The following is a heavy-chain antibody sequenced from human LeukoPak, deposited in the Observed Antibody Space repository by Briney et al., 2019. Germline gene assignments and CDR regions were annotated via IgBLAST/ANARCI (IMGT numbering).Heavy chain of an antibody. D-gene: IGHD3-3*01. CDR1: GFTFSSYA. Sequence: PGGSLRLSCAASGFTFSSYAMSWVRQAPGKGLEWVSAISGSGGSTYYADSVKGRFTISRDNSKNTLYLQMNSLRAEDTDVYYCAKSRLNYDFWSGYYAYFQHWGQGTLVTVSS. J-gene: IGHJ1*01. CDR2: ISGSGGST. V-gene: IGHV3-23*01. CDR3: AKSRLNYDFWSGYYAYFQH.